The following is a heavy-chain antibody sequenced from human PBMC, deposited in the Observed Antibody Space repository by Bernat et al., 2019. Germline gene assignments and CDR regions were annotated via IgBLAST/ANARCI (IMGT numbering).Heavy chain of an antibody. CDR2: INNDGSII. J-gene: IGHJ3*02. V-gene: IGHV3-74*01. CDR3: VRSSKNAFDI. Sequence: EVQLVESGGGLVQPGGSLGLSCVASGFTFSSYWVYWVRQAPGKGLVWLCDINNDGSIIRYADSVKGRFTIPRNNAKNTLYLQMNSLRAEDTAVYYCVRSSKNAFDIWGQGTMVTVSS. CDR1: GFTFSSYW. D-gene: IGHD2-2*01.